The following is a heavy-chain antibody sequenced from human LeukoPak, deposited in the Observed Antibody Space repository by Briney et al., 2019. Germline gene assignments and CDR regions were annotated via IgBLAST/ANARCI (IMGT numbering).Heavy chain of an antibody. J-gene: IGHJ3*02. CDR3: ARRFVGYDSSWGASDI. Sequence: PSETLSLTCTVSGGSISSYYWSWIRQPPGKGLEWIGYIYYSGSTNYNPSLKSRVTISVDTSKNQFSLKLTSVTAADTAVYYCARRFVGYDSSWGASDIWGPGTMVTVSS. CDR1: GGSISSYY. CDR2: IYYSGST. V-gene: IGHV4-59*08. D-gene: IGHD3-22*01.